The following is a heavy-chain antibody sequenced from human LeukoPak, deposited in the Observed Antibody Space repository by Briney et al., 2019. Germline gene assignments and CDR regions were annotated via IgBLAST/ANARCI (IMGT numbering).Heavy chain of an antibody. J-gene: IGHJ4*02. CDR1: GYTFTGYY. CDR2: INPNSGGT. Sequence: ASVKVSCKASGYTFTGYYMHWVRQAPGQGLEWMGWINPNSGGTNYAQKFQGRVTMTRDTSISTAYMELSRLRSDDTAVYYCARDSDKYSSSSGYCDYWGQGTLVTVSS. CDR3: ARDSDKYSSSSGYCDY. D-gene: IGHD6-6*01. V-gene: IGHV1-2*02.